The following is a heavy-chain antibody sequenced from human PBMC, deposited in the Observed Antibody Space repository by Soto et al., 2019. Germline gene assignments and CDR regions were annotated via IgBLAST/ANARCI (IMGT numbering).Heavy chain of an antibody. V-gene: IGHV4-59*01. Sequence: PSETLSLTCSVSRGSISPYYWSWIRQPPGEGLEWIGYIHYSGRTSYNPSLKSRVTISADTSKNQLSLKLSSVTAADTAVYYCARGEGVSGERENRFDPWGQGTLVTVSS. D-gene: IGHD6-25*01. CDR1: RGSISPYY. CDR3: ARGEGVSGERENRFDP. J-gene: IGHJ5*02. CDR2: IHYSGRT.